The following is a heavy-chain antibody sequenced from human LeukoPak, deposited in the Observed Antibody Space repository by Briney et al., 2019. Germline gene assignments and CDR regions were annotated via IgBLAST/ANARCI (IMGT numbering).Heavy chain of an antibody. V-gene: IGHV4-59*01. D-gene: IGHD2-2*03. CDR1: GGSISSYY. CDR2: IYYSGST. Sequence: SETLSLTCTVSGGSISSYYWSWIRQPPGKGLEWIGYIYYSGSTNYNPSLKSRVTISVDTSKNQFSLKLSSVTAADTAVYYCARDGYCSSTSCYDYYYGMDVWGKGTTVTVSS. CDR3: ARDGYCSSTSCYDYYYGMDV. J-gene: IGHJ6*04.